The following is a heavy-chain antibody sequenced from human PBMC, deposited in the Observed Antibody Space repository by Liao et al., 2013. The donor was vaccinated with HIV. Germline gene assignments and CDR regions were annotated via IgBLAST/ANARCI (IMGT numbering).Heavy chain of an antibody. D-gene: IGHD3-10*01. CDR1: DGSFSGYY. V-gene: IGHV4-34*01. CDR2: INDSGST. Sequence: QVQLQQWGEGLLKPSETLSLTCVVNDGSFSGYYWTWIRQSPGEGLEWIGEINDSGSTNYNPSLKSRVAISVDTSNNQFFLRLTAVTAGDTAVYYCARRGYYGSGSRVLGYWGQGTLVTVSS. CDR3: ARRGYYGSGSRVLGY. J-gene: IGHJ4*02.